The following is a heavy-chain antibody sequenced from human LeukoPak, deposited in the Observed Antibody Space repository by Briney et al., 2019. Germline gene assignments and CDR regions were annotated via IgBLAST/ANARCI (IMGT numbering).Heavy chain of an antibody. V-gene: IGHV4-39*01. J-gene: IGHJ4*02. CDR2: FYYRGST. Sequence: PSETLSLTCTVSGGSISSSSYYWGWIRQPPGKGLDWIGNFYYRGSTYYNPSLKSRVTISVDTSKNQFSLKLSSVTAADTAVYYCARPNSYGLGIDYWGQGTLVTVSS. CDR3: ARPNSYGLGIDY. D-gene: IGHD5-18*01. CDR1: GGSISSSSYY.